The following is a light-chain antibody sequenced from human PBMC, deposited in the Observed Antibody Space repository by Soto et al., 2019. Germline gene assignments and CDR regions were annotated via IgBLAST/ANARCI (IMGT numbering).Light chain of an antibody. V-gene: IGLV1-44*01. Sequence: QSVLTQPPSASGTPGQRVTISCSGSTSNIGSNTVNWYQQFPGTAPKLLMYSDNQRPSGVPDRFSGSKSGTSASLAISGLQSGDEADYYCAVWDDTLNGLLFGGGTKLTVL. J-gene: IGLJ2*01. CDR1: TSNIGSNT. CDR2: SDN. CDR3: AVWDDTLNGLL.